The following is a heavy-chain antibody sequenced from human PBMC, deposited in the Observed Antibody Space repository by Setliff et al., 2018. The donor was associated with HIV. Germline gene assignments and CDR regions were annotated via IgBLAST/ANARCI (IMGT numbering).Heavy chain of an antibody. CDR1: GFTFDDYD. D-gene: IGHD5-12*01. J-gene: IGHJ4*02. Sequence: PGGSLRLSCAASGFTFDDYDMSWVRQAPGKGLEWVSGINWNGGRTGYADSVKGRFTVYRDNAKNSLYLQMNSLRAEDTALYFCARARYSGYDWGGFYFDYWGLGTLVTVS. CDR3: ARARYSGYDWGGFYFDY. CDR2: INWNGGRT. V-gene: IGHV3-20*04.